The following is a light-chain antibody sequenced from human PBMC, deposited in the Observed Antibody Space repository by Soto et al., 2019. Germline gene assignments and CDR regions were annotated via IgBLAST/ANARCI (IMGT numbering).Light chain of an antibody. Sequence: QSVLTQPPSVSGAPGQRVTISCTGSSSNIGAGYDVHWYQQLPGTAPKLLIYGNSNRPSGVPDRFSGSKSGTSASLAITGLQAEEEAEYSCQSYDSSLSGYVVFGGGTKLTVL. J-gene: IGLJ2*01. CDR1: SSNIGAGYD. CDR2: GNS. CDR3: QSYDSSLSGYVV. V-gene: IGLV1-40*01.